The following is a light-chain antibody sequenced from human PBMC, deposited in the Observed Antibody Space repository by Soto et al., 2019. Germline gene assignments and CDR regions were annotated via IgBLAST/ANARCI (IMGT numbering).Light chain of an antibody. CDR1: SSDVGGYNY. V-gene: IGLV2-14*01. Sequence: QSALTQPASVSGSPGQSITISCTGTSSDVGGYNYVSWYQQHPGKAPQLMIYHVSNRPSGVSNRFSGSKSGNTASLTISGLQAEDEAYYYCSSYTRSSSYVFGSGTKVTVL. CDR2: HVS. CDR3: SSYTRSSSYV. J-gene: IGLJ1*01.